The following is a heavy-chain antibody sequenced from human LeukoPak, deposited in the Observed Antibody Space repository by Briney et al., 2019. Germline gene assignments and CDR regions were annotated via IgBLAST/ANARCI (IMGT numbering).Heavy chain of an antibody. CDR1: GGSISSGSYY. CDR2: IYTSGST. V-gene: IGHV4-61*02. Sequence: PSETLSLTCTVSGGSISSGSYYWSWIRQPAGKGLEWIGRIYTSGSTNYNPSLKSRVTISVDTSKNQFSLKLSSVTAADTAVYYCARAAPRGYSGYLLDYWGQGTLATVSS. D-gene: IGHD5-12*01. J-gene: IGHJ4*02. CDR3: ARAAPRGYSGYLLDY.